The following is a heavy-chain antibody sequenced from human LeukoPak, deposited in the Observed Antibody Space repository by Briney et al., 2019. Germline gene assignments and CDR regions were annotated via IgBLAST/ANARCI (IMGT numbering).Heavy chain of an antibody. D-gene: IGHD2-15*01. CDR1: GFTFSSYS. J-gene: IGHJ4*02. CDR3: AREPGYCSGGSCYESGQPN. CDR2: ISSSSSTI. Sequence: PGGSLRLSCAASGFTFSSYSMNWVRQAPGKGLEWVSYISSSSSTIYYADSVKGRFTISRDNAKNSLYLQMNSLRAEDTAVYYCAREPGYCSGGSCYESGQPNWGQGTLVTVSS. V-gene: IGHV3-48*01.